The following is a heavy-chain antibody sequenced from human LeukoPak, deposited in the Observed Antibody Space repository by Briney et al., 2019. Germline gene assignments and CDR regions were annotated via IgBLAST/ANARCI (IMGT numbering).Heavy chain of an antibody. CDR1: GGSVASGGHS. CDR3: ARVEARHGNGMDV. CDR2: IYYSGST. J-gene: IGHJ6*02. Sequence: SETLSLTCTVSGGSVASGGHSWSWIRQPPGKGLEWIGYIYYSGSTNYNPSLKSRVTISVDTSKKQFSLKLSSVTAADTAVYYCARVEARHGNGMDVWGQGTTVTVSS. D-gene: IGHD6-6*01. V-gene: IGHV4-61*08.